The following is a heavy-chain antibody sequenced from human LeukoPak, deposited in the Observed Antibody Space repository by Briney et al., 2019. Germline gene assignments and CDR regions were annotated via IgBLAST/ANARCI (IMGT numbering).Heavy chain of an antibody. D-gene: IGHD3-16*01. CDR1: GFTFSSYG. V-gene: IGHV3-30*02. Sequence: GGSLRLSCAASGFTFSSYGMHWVRQAPGKGLEWVAFIRYDGSNKYYADSVKGRFTISRDNAKNSLYLQMNSLRDEDTAVYYCARDWGNYWGQGTLVTVSS. CDR3: ARDWGNY. J-gene: IGHJ4*02. CDR2: IRYDGSNK.